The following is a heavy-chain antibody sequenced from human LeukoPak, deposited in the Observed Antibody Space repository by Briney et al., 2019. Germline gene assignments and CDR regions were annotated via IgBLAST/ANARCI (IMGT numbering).Heavy chain of an antibody. V-gene: IGHV3-48*03. Sequence: GGSLRLSCAASEFTFSTYEMNWVRQAPGKGLEWLSYISSGGSTIYYADSVKGRFTISRDNAKNSLFLQMNSLRPEDTAVYYCARDYYLDYWGQGTLVTVSS. CDR2: ISSGGSTI. CDR1: EFTFSTYE. J-gene: IGHJ4*02. CDR3: ARDYYLDY.